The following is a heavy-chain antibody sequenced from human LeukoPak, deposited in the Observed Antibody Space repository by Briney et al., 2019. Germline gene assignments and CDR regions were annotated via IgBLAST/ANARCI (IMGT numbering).Heavy chain of an antibody. D-gene: IGHD5-18*01. CDR3: ARIHSYGSPYYFDY. Sequence: SVKVSCKASGGTFSSYAISWVRQAPGQGLEWMGGIIPIFGTANYAQKFQGRVTITADESTSTAYMELSSLRSEDTAVCYCARIHSYGSPYYFDYWGQGTLVTVSS. V-gene: IGHV1-69*13. CDR2: IIPIFGTA. CDR1: GGTFSSYA. J-gene: IGHJ4*02.